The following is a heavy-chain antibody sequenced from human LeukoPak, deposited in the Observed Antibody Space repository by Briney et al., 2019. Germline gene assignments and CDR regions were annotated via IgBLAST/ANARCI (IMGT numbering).Heavy chain of an antibody. V-gene: IGHV6-1*01. CDR3: ARVVRPAVAGSDWFDP. CDR2: TYHRSKWHY. Sequence: SQTLSLTCAISGDSVSSNSAAWNWIRQSPSRGLKWLGRTYHRSKWHYDYAVSVKGRITTNPDTSKNQFSLQLNSETPEDTAVYYCARVVRPAVAGSDWFDPWGQGTLVTVSS. CDR1: GDSVSSNSAA. J-gene: IGHJ5*02. D-gene: IGHD6-19*01.